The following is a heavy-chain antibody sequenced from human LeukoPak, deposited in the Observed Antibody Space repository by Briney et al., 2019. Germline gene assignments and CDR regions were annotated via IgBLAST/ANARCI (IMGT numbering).Heavy chain of an antibody. CDR2: ISSNGGST. J-gene: IGHJ3*02. CDR3: ARAKGSWYLGAAFDI. CDR1: GFTFSSYA. V-gene: IGHV3-64*01. Sequence: PGGSLRLSCAASGFTFSSYAMHWVRQAPGKRLEYVSAISSNGGSTYYANSVKGRFTISRDNSKNTLYLQMGSLRAEDMAVYYCARAKGSWYLGAAFDIWGQGTMVTVSS. D-gene: IGHD6-13*01.